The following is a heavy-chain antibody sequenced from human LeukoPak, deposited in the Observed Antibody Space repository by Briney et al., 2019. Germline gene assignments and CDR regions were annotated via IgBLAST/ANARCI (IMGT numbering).Heavy chain of an antibody. V-gene: IGHV1-2*02. CDR3: ARDSVYYDSSFQIDY. CDR2: INPNSGGT. J-gene: IGHJ4*02. D-gene: IGHD3-22*01. Sequence: ASVKVSCKASGYTFTGYYMHWVRQAPGQGLEWMGWINPNSGGTNYAQKFQGRVTMTRDTSISTAYMELSRLRSDDTAVYHCARDSVYYDSSFQIDYWGQGTLVTVSS. CDR1: GYTFTGYY.